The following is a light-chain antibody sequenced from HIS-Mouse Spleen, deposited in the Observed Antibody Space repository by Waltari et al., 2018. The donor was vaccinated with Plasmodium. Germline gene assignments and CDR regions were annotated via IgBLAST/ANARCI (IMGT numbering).Light chain of an antibody. CDR2: EGS. CDR1: SSDGGSYNL. CDR3: CSYAGSSTLV. J-gene: IGLJ3*02. Sequence: QSALTQPASVSGSPGQSITISCPGTSSDGGSYNLVSWYQQDPGKAPKLMIYEGSKRPSGVSNRFSGSKSGNTASLTISGLQAEDEADYYCCSYAGSSTLVFGGGTKLTVL. V-gene: IGLV2-23*01.